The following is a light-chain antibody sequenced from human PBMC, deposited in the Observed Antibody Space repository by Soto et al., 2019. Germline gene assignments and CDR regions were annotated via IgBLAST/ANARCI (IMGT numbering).Light chain of an antibody. Sequence: DIVMTQSPLSLPVTPGEAASISCRSSQSLLHSDGFHYLDWYLQKPGQSPQLLIYLGSYRVSGVPGRFSGSGSGIDFTLRISRVEAEDVEVYYCMHGLQGPTFGQGTRLEIK. V-gene: IGKV2-28*01. CDR2: LGS. CDR3: MHGLQGPT. J-gene: IGKJ5*01. CDR1: QSLLHSDGFHY.